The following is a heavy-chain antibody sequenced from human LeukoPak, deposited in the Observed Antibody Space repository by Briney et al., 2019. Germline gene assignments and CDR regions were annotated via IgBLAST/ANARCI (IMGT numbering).Heavy chain of an antibody. Sequence: GASVKVSCKASGYTFTSYGISWMRQAPGQGLEWMGWINPNSGGTNYAQKFQGRVTMTRDTSISTAYVELSRLRSDDTAVYYCAKENTDYYGSGGGFDYWGQGTLVTVSS. CDR2: INPNSGGT. CDR3: AKENTDYYGSGGGFDY. V-gene: IGHV1-2*02. CDR1: GYTFTSYG. D-gene: IGHD3-10*01. J-gene: IGHJ4*02.